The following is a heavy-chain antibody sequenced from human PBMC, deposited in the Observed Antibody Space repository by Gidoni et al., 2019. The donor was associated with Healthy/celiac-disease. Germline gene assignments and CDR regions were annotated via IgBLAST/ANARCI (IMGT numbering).Heavy chain of an antibody. J-gene: IGHJ2*01. CDR3: ARVVRDSSSWELYWYFDL. D-gene: IGHD6-13*01. CDR1: GGSISSGVYS. Sequence: QLQLQESGSGLVKPSQTLSLTCAVSGGSISSGVYSWSWIRQPPGKGLEWIGYIYHSGSTYYNPSLKSRVTISVDRSKNQFSLKRSSVTAADTAVYYCARVVRDSSSWELYWYFDLWGRGTLVTVSS. V-gene: IGHV4-30-2*01. CDR2: IYHSGST.